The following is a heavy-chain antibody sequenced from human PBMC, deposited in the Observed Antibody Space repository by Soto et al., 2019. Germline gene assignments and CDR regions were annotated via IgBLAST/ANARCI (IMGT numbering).Heavy chain of an antibody. CDR2: INPNSGGT. CDR1: GYTFTGYY. V-gene: IGHV1-2*04. D-gene: IGHD6-13*01. CDR3: ARGLRGVLRSSSWRHYYYYGMDV. J-gene: IGHJ6*02. Sequence: QVQLVQSGAEVKKPGASVKVSCKASGYTFTGYYMHWVRQAPGQGLEWMGWINPNSGGTNYAQKFQGWVTMTRDTSISTAYMELSRLRSDDTAVYYCARGLRGVLRSSSWRHYYYYGMDVWGQGTTVTVSS.